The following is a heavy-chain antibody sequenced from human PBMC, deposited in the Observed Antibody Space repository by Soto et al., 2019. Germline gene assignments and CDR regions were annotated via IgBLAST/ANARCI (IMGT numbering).Heavy chain of an antibody. CDR3: ARPASYCSSTSCHNYYYYMDV. CDR2: IYPGDSDT. Sequence: PGESLKISCKGSXYSFTSYWIGCVRQMPGKGLEWMGIIYPGDSDTRYSPSFQGQVTISADKSISTAYLQWSSLKASDTAMYYCARPASYCSSTSCHNYYYYMDVWGKGTTVTVSS. V-gene: IGHV5-51*01. D-gene: IGHD2-2*02. CDR1: XYSFTSYW. J-gene: IGHJ6*03.